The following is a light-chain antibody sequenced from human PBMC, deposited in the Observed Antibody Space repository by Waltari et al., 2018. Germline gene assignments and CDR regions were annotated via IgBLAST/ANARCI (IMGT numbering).Light chain of an antibody. CDR2: LIS. V-gene: IGKV2-28*01. CDR3: MQARQTPWT. J-gene: IGKJ1*01. Sequence: DIVMTQSPLSLSVTPGEPASISCRSSQSLLHSSGNTFLDWYLQKPGQSLQRLIYLISNRASGVLDRFSGSGSGTDFTLKISRVEAEDVWVYFCMQARQTPWTFGQGTKVEIK. CDR1: QSLLHSSGNTF.